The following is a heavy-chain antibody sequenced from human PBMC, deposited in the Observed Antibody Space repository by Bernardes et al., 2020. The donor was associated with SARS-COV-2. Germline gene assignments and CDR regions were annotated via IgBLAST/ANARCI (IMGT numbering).Heavy chain of an antibody. Sequence: SETLSLTCTVSGGSISSSSYYWVWIRQPPQKGLEWIGSIYYSGTTHYNPSLNSRVTISIDTPKNQFSLKVNSVTAADTAVYFCGRQQWEELPLTDEHWGQGTLVTVSS. D-gene: IGHD1-26*01. CDR3: GRQQWEELPLTDEH. CDR2: IYYSGTT. J-gene: IGHJ4*02. CDR1: GGSISSSSYY. V-gene: IGHV4-39*01.